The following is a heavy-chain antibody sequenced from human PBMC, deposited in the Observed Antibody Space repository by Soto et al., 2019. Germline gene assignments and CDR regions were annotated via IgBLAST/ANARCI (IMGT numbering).Heavy chain of an antibody. D-gene: IGHD6-19*01. V-gene: IGHV3-23*01. CDR3: AEGGSVAGVDY. CDR2: ISVSGANT. Sequence: GSLRLSCAASGLTFSGYAMIWFRQAPGKVLEWVASISVSGANTYYGDSVKGRFTISRDNSKNMVFLQMNSLRAEDTALYYCAEGGSVAGVDYGDHGTLVTVPS. CDR1: GLTFSGYA. J-gene: IGHJ4*01.